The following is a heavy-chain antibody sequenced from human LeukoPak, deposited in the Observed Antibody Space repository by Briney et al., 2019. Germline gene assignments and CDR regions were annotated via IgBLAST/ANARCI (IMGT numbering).Heavy chain of an antibody. J-gene: IGHJ4*02. CDR2: IDGSSSNI. V-gene: IGHV3-11*01. D-gene: IGHD3-22*01. Sequence: GGRLRLSRAAPGFFFSDYYMSWMRQAPGKGLEWVSYIDGSSSNIYYAESVKGRFTISRDNAKNSLYLQMNSLRGEDTAVYYCVRAYTRGYSDDFDYWGQGTLVTVSS. CDR1: GFFFSDYY. CDR3: VRAYTRGYSDDFDY.